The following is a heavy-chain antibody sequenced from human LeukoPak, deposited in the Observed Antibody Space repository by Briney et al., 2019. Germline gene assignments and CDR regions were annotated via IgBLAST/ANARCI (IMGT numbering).Heavy chain of an antibody. D-gene: IGHD1-26*01. Sequence: PSETLSLTCTVSGGSVSSGSYYWSWIRQPPGKGLEWIGYMYYSGSTYYNPSLKSRVTISVDTSKNQFSLKLNSVTAADTAVYYCARYSGSYYLDYWGQGTLVTVSS. CDR1: GGSVSSGSYY. J-gene: IGHJ4*02. CDR2: MYYSGST. V-gene: IGHV4-30-4*08. CDR3: ARYSGSYYLDY.